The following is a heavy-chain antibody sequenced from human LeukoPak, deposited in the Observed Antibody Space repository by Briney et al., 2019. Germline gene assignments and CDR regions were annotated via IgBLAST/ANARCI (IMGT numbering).Heavy chain of an antibody. V-gene: IGHV2-5*01. CDR3: AHRRKNAVQNWFDP. CDR1: GFSLSTGGVG. D-gene: IGHD1-1*01. J-gene: IGHJ5*02. CDR2: IYWNDDK. Sequence: SGPTLVNPTQTLTLTCTFSGFSLSTGGVGVGWIRQPPGKALEWLPHIYWNDDKRYSQSLKSRLTITKDTSKNQVVLTMPNMDPVDTATYYCAHRRKNAVQNWFDPWGQGTLVTVSS.